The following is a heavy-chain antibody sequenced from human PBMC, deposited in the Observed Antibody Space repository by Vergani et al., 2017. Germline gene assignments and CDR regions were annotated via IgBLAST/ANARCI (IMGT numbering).Heavy chain of an antibody. D-gene: IGHD6-6*01. J-gene: IGHJ4*02. CDR2: ISSSSSYI. V-gene: IGHV3-21*01. CDR3: ARGGVAARLLYYFDY. CDR1: GFTFSSYS. Sequence: EVQLVESGGGLVKPGGSLRLSCAASGFTFSSYSMNWVRQAPGKGLEWVSSISSSSSYIYYADSVKGRFTISRDNSKNTLYLQMNSLRAEDTAVYYCARGGVAARLLYYFDYWGQGTLVTVSS.